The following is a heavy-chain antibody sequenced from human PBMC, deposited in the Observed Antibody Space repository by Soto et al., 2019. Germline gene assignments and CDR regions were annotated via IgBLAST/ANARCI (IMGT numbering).Heavy chain of an antibody. CDR1: GFTFSSYC. CDR2: ISYDGSNK. Sequence: XGSLRLYCAASGFTFSSYCMHWVRQAPGKGLDWVAVISYDGSNKYYADSVKGRFTISRDNSKNTLYLQMNSLRAEDTAVYYCAKLQRVDWLSSSDDWGQGTLVTVSS. D-gene: IGHD3-9*01. V-gene: IGHV3-30*18. J-gene: IGHJ4*02. CDR3: AKLQRVDWLSSSDD.